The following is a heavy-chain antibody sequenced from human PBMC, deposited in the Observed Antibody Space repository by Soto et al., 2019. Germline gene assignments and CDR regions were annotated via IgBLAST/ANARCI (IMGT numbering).Heavy chain of an antibody. CDR2: IYPGDSDT. CDR1: GYSFTTNW. D-gene: IGHD6-13*01. V-gene: IGHV5-51*01. CDR3: ARTAAAGKYYYGTDV. Sequence: PGESLKISCKGSGYSFTTNWIAWVRQMPGKGLEWMGIIYPGDSDTRYSPSFQGQVTISADKSISTAYLQWSSLKASDTAMYYCARTAAAGKYYYGTDVWGQGTTVTVSS. J-gene: IGHJ6*02.